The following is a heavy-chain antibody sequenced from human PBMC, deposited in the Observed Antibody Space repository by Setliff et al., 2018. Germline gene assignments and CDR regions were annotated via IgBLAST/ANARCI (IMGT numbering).Heavy chain of an antibody. J-gene: IGHJ1*01. Sequence: SETLSLTCTVSGDSINSRTNYWSWIRQPAGKGPEWIGHIYASWSTNYNPSLKSRVTISLDTSKNQFSLKLSSVTAADTAVYYCARRASGSYYVQYFQHWGQGTLVTVSS. D-gene: IGHD1-26*01. V-gene: IGHV4-61*09. CDR2: IYASWST. CDR1: GDSINSRTNY. CDR3: ARRASGSYYVQYFQH.